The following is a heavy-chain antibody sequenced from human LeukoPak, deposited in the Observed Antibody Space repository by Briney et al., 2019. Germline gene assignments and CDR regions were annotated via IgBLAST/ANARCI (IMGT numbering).Heavy chain of an antibody. CDR2: ISSSGSTI. D-gene: IGHD3-9*01. CDR1: GFTFSSYE. J-gene: IGHJ4*02. V-gene: IGHV3-48*03. Sequence: GGSLRLSCAASGFTFSSYEMNWVRQAPGKGLEWVSYISSSGSTIYYADSVKGRFTISRDNSKNTLYLQMNSLRAEDTAVYYCAKDTATSVLRYFDWLLFRGGYFDYWGQGTLVTVSS. CDR3: AKDTATSVLRYFDWLLFRGGYFDY.